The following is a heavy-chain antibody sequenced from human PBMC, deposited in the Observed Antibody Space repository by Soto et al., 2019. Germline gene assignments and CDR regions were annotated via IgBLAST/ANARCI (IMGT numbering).Heavy chain of an antibody. D-gene: IGHD2-8*01. CDR1: GFTFSSYS. CDR2: ISTSGSYI. J-gene: IGHJ3*02. Sequence: PGGSLRLSCAASGFTFSSYSMNWVRQAPGMGLEWVSSISTSGSYIYSADSVKGRFTISRDNAKNSLFLQMNSLRAEDTAVYYCARATGVHDAFDIWGQGTMVTVSS. CDR3: ARATGVHDAFDI. V-gene: IGHV3-21*01.